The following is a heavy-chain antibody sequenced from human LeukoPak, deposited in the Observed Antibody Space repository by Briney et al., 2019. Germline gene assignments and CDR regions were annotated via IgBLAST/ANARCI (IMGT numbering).Heavy chain of an antibody. D-gene: IGHD6-13*01. Sequence: GGSLRLSCAASGLTFSSYAMSWVRQAPGKGLEWVSAISGSGGSTYYADSVKGRFTISRDNSKNTLYLQMNSLRAEDTAVYYCAKSPKYSSSWYSVYWGQGTLVTVSS. J-gene: IGHJ4*02. CDR2: ISGSGGST. CDR1: GLTFSSYA. CDR3: AKSPKYSSSWYSVY. V-gene: IGHV3-23*01.